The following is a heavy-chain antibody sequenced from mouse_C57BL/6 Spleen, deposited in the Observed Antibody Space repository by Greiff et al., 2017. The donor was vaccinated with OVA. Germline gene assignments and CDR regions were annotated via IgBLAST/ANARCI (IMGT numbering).Heavy chain of an antibody. V-gene: IGHV10-1*01. CDR1: GFSFNTYA. CDR3: VRHEDYDYPWYFDV. J-gene: IGHJ1*03. Sequence: HLVESGGGLVQPKGSLKLSCAASGFSFNTYAMNWVRQAPGKGLEWVARIRSKSNNYATYYADSVKDRFTISRDDSESMLYLQMNNLKTEDTAMYYCVRHEDYDYPWYFDVWGTGTTVTVSS. D-gene: IGHD2-4*01. CDR2: IRSKSNNYAT.